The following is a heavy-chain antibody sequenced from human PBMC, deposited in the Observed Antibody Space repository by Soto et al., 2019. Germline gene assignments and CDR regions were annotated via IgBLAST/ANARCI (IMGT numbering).Heavy chain of an antibody. CDR3: ARGQYESPCMDV. V-gene: IGHV3-74*01. Sequence: PGGSLRLSCAASGFTFSSYWMHWVRQAPGKGLVWVSRINSDGSSTSYADSVKGRFTISRDNAKNTLYLQMNSLRAEDTAVYYCARGQYESPCMDVWGQGTTVTVSS. D-gene: IGHD2-2*01. CDR2: INSDGSST. CDR1: GFTFSSYW. J-gene: IGHJ6*02.